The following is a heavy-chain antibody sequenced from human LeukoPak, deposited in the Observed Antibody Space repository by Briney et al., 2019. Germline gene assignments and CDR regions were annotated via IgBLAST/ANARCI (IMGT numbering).Heavy chain of an antibody. D-gene: IGHD2-2*01. V-gene: IGHV3-30-3*01. Sequence: PGGSLRLSCAASGFTFSSYAMHWVRQAPGKGLEWVAVISYDGSNKYYADSVKGRFTISRDNSKNTLYLQMNSLRAEDTAVYYCARSRGVCSSTSCYDAYFDYWGQGTLVTVSS. CDR2: ISYDGSNK. CDR1: GFTFSSYA. J-gene: IGHJ4*02. CDR3: ARSRGVCSSTSCYDAYFDY.